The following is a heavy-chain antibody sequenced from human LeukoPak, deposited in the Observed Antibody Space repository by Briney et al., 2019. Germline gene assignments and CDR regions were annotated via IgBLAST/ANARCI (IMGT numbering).Heavy chain of an antibody. V-gene: IGHV3-64*01. Sequence: GGSLRLSCAASGFTFSSYAMHWVRQAPGKGLEYVSAISSTGVSTYYANPVKGRFTISRDNSKNTLYLQMDSLRVEDMAVYYCARRLTGYNSGYDYWGQGTLVTVSS. CDR3: ARRLTGYNSGYDY. J-gene: IGHJ4*02. D-gene: IGHD6-19*01. CDR1: GFTFSSYA. CDR2: ISSTGVST.